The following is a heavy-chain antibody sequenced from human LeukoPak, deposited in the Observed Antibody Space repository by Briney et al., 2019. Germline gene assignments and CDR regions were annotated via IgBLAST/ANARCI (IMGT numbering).Heavy chain of an antibody. CDR3: AREGPVDCSSTSCYADY. CDR1: GFTFSSYS. V-gene: IGHV3-21*01. Sequence: GGSLRLSCAASGFTFSSYSMNWVRQAPGKGLEWVSSIGTSSSTHIYYAGSVKGRFTISRDNAKNSLSLQMNSLRGEDTAVYYCAREGPVDCSSTSCYADYWGQGTLVTVSS. CDR2: IGTSSSTHI. J-gene: IGHJ4*02. D-gene: IGHD2-2*01.